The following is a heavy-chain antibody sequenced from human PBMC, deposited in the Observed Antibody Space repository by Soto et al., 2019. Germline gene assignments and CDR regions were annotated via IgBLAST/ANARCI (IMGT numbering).Heavy chain of an antibody. J-gene: IGHJ6*02. D-gene: IGHD3-3*01. V-gene: IGHV1-69*01. CDR3: ASITIFGVVTHYYYYYGMDV. CDR1: GGTFSSYA. Sequence: QVQLVQSGAEVKKPGSSVKVSCKASGGTFSSYAISWVRQAPGQGLEWMGGIIPIFGTANYAQKFQGRVTITADESTSIAYMELSSLRSEDTAVYYCASITIFGVVTHYYYYYGMDVWGQGTTVTVSS. CDR2: IIPIFGTA.